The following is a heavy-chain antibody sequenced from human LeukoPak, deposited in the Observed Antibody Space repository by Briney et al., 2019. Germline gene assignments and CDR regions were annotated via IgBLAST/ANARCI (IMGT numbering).Heavy chain of an antibody. V-gene: IGHV1-2*02. Sequence: ASVKVSCKASGYTFTGYYMHWVRQAPGQGLEWMGWINPNSGGTNYAQKFQGRVTMTRDTSISTAYMELSRLRSDDTAVYYCARADITIFGVVIATYYYYGMDVWGQGTTVTVSS. CDR3: ARADITIFGVVIATYYYYGMDV. CDR1: GYTFTGYY. J-gene: IGHJ6*02. CDR2: INPNSGGT. D-gene: IGHD3-3*01.